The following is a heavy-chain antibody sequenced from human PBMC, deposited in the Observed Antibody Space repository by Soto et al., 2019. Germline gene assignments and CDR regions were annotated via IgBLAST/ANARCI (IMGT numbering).Heavy chain of an antibody. V-gene: IGHV4-39*01. J-gene: IGHJ4*02. Sequence: QLQLQESGPGLVKPSETLSLTCTVSGGSISSSSYYWGWIRQPPGKGLEWIGSIYYSGSTYYNPSLKSRVNISVDTSKNQFSLKLSSVTAADTAVYYCARLLGYCSGCSCYTAGVFDYWGQGTLVTVSS. D-gene: IGHD2-15*01. CDR2: IYYSGST. CDR1: GGSISSSSYY. CDR3: ARLLGYCSGCSCYTAGVFDY.